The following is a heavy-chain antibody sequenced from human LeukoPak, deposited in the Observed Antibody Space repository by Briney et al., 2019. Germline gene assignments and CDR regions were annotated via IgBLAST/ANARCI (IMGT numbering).Heavy chain of an antibody. CDR3: ARNGYYYYYGMDV. J-gene: IGHJ6*02. CDR1: GGSISSYY. CDR2: IYYSGST. V-gene: IGHV4-59*01. Sequence: SETLSLTCTASGGSISSYYWSWIRQPPGKGLEWIGYIYYSGSTTYNPSLKSRVTISVDTSKNQFSLKLSSVTAADTAVYYCARNGYYYYYGMDVWGQGTTVTVSS. D-gene: IGHD2-8*01.